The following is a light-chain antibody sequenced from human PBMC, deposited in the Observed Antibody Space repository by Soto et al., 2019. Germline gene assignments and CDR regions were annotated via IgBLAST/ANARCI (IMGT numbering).Light chain of an antibody. Sequence: DIVMTQSPDSLAVSLGERATINCKSSQSILYTSNNKNYLAWYQQKPGQPPKLLIYWASIRESGVPDRFSGSGSGTDFTLTISSLQAEDVAVYYCQQYYSPLTFGGGTKVEIK. CDR3: QQYYSPLT. CDR1: QSILYTSNNKNY. J-gene: IGKJ4*01. V-gene: IGKV4-1*01. CDR2: WAS.